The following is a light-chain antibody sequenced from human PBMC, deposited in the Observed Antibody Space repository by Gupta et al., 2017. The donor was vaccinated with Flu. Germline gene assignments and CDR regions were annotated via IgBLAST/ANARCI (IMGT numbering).Light chain of an antibody. Sequence: TISCPGTSCDVGGNKWVTCYQHHPGIAHSLLICDVTRRPSGVAKRFSDSKSGNTTSLTISVRKAEKEDDYYGGSDTTTSNRVFGNGTRVTVL. J-gene: IGLJ1*01. CDR1: SCDVGGNKW. V-gene: IGLV2-14*03. CDR2: DVT. CDR3: GSDTTTSNRV.